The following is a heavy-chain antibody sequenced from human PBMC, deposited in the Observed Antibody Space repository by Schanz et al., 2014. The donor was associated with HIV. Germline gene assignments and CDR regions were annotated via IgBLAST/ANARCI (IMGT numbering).Heavy chain of an antibody. D-gene: IGHD6-19*01. CDR3: AKDAYRSGWFYFDS. J-gene: IGHJ4*02. CDR2: ISGSGGST. CDR1: GFTFSTYA. V-gene: IGHV3-23*01. Sequence: EVQLLESGGGLVQPGGSLRLSCAASGFTFSTYAMNWVRQAPGKGLEWVSGISGSGGSTYYADSVKGRFTISRDNSKNTLYMQMNSLRVEDTAVYYCAKDAYRSGWFYFDSWGQGTPVTVSS.